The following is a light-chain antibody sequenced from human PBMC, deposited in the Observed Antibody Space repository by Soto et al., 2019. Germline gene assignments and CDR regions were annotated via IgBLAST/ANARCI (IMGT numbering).Light chain of an antibody. Sequence: QSVLTQPASVSGSPGQSITISCTGSISDVGYYDYVSWYQQHPGKAPKLLISEVTNRPSGVSNRFTGSKFGNTASLTISGLLPEDEADYYCSSYTRSSTGVFGGGTKLTVL. CDR2: EVT. J-gene: IGLJ3*02. CDR3: SSYTRSSTGV. CDR1: ISDVGYYDY. V-gene: IGLV2-14*01.